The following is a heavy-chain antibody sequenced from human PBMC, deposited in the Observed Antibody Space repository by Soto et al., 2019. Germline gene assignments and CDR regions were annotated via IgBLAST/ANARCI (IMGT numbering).Heavy chain of an antibody. V-gene: IGHV1-69*13. Sequence: SVKVSCKASGGTFSSYAISWVRQAPGQGLEWMGGIIPIFGTANYAQKFQGRVTITADESTSTAYMELSSLRSEDTAVYYCARGQTYYYGSGSYSCGQGTLLTVSS. CDR3: ARGQTYYYGSGSYS. J-gene: IGHJ1*01. CDR2: IIPIFGTA. CDR1: GGTFSSYA. D-gene: IGHD3-10*01.